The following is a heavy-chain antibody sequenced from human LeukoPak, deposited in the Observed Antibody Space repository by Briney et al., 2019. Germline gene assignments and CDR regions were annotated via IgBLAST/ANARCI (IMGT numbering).Heavy chain of an antibody. CDR1: GGSISSYY. CDR2: INHSGST. CDR3: ARSRRPYYYYGMDV. J-gene: IGHJ6*02. D-gene: IGHD6-13*01. Sequence: SETLSLTCTVSGGSISSYYWSWIRQPPGKGLEWIGEINHSGSTNYNPSLKSRVTISVDTSKNQFSLKLSSVTAADTAVYYCARSRRPYYYYGMDVWGQGTMVTVSS. V-gene: IGHV4-34*01.